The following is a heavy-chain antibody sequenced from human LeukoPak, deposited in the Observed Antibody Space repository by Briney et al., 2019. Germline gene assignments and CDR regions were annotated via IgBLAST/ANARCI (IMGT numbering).Heavy chain of an antibody. V-gene: IGHV3-21*01. Sequence: GGSLRLSCAASGLTFSSYSMNWVRQAPGKGLEWVSSISSSSSYIYYADSVKGRFTISRDNAKNSLYLQMNSLRAEDTAVYYCARGDSSSSGYYYGMDVWGQGTTVTVSS. CDR2: ISSSSSYI. CDR3: ARGDSSSSGYYYGMDV. J-gene: IGHJ6*02. CDR1: GLTFSSYS. D-gene: IGHD6-6*01.